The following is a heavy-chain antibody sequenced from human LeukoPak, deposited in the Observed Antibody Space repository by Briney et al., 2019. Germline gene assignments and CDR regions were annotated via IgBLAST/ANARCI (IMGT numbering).Heavy chain of an antibody. J-gene: IGHJ4*02. D-gene: IGHD5-12*01. CDR1: GYTFTSYY. CDR3: ATYFSGYDSLLPVDY. Sequence: GASVKVSCKASGYTFTSYYMHWVRQAPGQGLEWMGIINPSGGSTSYAQKFQGRVTVTRDTSTSTVYMELSSLRSEDTAVYYCATYFSGYDSLLPVDYWGQGTLVTVSS. CDR2: INPSGGST. V-gene: IGHV1-46*03.